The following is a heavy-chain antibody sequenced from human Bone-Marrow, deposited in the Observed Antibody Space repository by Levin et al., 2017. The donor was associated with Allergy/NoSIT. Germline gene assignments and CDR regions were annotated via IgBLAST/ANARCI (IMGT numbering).Heavy chain of an antibody. J-gene: IGHJ4*02. Sequence: GESLKISCAASGFNFNTYAMSWVRQAPGKGLEWVASITDGGDRTFYADSLKGRMVISRDNSKATVYLHMSRLRAEDTARYYGAKAAPSDGNYDILSGWDSWGQGTLVTVSS. D-gene: IGHD3-9*01. CDR3: AKAAPSDGNYDILSGWDS. CDR1: GFNFNTYA. V-gene: IGHV3-23*01. CDR2: ITDGGDRT.